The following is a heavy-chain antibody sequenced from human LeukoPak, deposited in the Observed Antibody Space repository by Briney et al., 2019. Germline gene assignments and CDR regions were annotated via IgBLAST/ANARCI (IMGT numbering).Heavy chain of an antibody. CDR1: GGSISSNGYY. J-gene: IGHJ6*02. V-gene: IGHV4-31*03. CDR3: ARDHSYYFGSQTSTLDV. CDR2: IYYTGSV. D-gene: IGHD3-10*01. Sequence: SETLSLTCTVSGGSISSNGYYWSWIRQHPGEGLEWIGYIYYTGSVDYNASLKSRLTISLDTSKNRFSLKLNSVTAADTAVYYCARDHSYYFGSQTSTLDVWGQGTAVTVSS.